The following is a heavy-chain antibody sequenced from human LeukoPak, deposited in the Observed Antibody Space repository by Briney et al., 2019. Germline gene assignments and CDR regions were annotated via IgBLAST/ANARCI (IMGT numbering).Heavy chain of an antibody. CDR1: GGSFSGYY. CDR3: ARLPYYYDSSGYYYFSFDY. V-gene: IGHV4-34*01. D-gene: IGHD3-22*01. Sequence: SETLSLTCAVYGGSFSGYYWGWIRQPPGKGLEWIGEINHSGSTNYNPSLKSRVTISVDTPKNQFSLKLSSVTAADTAVYYCARLPYYYDSSGYYYFSFDYWGQGTLVTVSS. CDR2: INHSGST. J-gene: IGHJ4*02.